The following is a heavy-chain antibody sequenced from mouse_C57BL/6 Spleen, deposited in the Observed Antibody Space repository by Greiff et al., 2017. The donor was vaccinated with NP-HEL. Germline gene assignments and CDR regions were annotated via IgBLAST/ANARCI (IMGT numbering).Heavy chain of an antibody. CDR2: IDPSDSET. CDR3: ARGYGNYVLDY. D-gene: IGHD2-1*01. J-gene: IGHJ2*01. CDR1: GYTFTSYW. V-gene: IGHV1-52*01. Sequence: VQLQESGAELVRPGSSVKLSCKASGYTFTSYWMHWVKQRPIQGLEWIGNIDPSDSETHYNQKFKDKATLTVDKSSSTAYMQLSSLTSEDSAVYYCARGYGNYVLDYWGQGTTLTVSS.